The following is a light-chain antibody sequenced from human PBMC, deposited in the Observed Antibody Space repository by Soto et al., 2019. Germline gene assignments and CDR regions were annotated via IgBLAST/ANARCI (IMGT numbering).Light chain of an antibody. CDR1: SSDVGGYKY. Sequence: QSALTHPPSASGSPGQSVTISCTGTSSDVGGYKYASWYQQHPGKAPKLMIFEVNKRPSGVPDRFSGSKSGNTASLTVSGLQAEDEADYYCSSYAGINNLGVFGTGTKVTVL. J-gene: IGLJ1*01. V-gene: IGLV2-8*01. CDR2: EVN. CDR3: SSYAGINNLGV.